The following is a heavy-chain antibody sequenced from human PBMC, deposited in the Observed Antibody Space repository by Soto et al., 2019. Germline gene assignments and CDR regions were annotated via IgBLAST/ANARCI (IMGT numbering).Heavy chain of an antibody. CDR2: IRSKAYGGTT. CDR1: GFTFGDYA. J-gene: IGHJ4*02. CDR3: TRDLHGYYDILTVRYYFDY. D-gene: IGHD3-9*01. Sequence: GGSLRLSCTASGFTFGDYAMSWFRQAPGKGLEWVGFIRSKAYGGTTEYAASVKGRFTISRDDSKSIAYLQMNSLKTEDTAVYYCTRDLHGYYDILTVRYYFDYWGQGTLVTVSS. V-gene: IGHV3-49*03.